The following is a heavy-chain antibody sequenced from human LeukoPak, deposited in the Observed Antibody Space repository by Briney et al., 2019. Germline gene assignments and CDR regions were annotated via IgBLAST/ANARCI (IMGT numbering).Heavy chain of an antibody. CDR1: GFTFSSYA. CDR2: ISYDGSNK. CDR3: ARVGSGSYRGGYFDY. Sequence: GGSLRLSCAAYGFTFSSYAMHWVRQAPGKGLEWVAVISYDGSNKYYADSVKGRFTISRDNSKNTLYLQMNSLRAEDTAVYYCARVGSGSYRGGYFDYWGQGTLVTVSS. J-gene: IGHJ4*02. D-gene: IGHD1-26*01. V-gene: IGHV3-30*04.